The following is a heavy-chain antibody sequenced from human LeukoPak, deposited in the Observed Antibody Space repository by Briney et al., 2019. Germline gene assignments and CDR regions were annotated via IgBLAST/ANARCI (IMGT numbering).Heavy chain of an antibody. CDR1: GYTLTELS. J-gene: IGHJ4*02. V-gene: IGHV1-24*01. Sequence: GASVKVSCKVSGYTLTELSMHWVRQAPRKGLEWMGGFDPEDGETIYAQKFQGRVTMTEDTSTDTAYMELSSLRSEDTAVYYCATATPPYYGSGSYPDYWGQGTLVTVSS. CDR2: FDPEDGET. CDR3: ATATPPYYGSGSYPDY. D-gene: IGHD3-10*01.